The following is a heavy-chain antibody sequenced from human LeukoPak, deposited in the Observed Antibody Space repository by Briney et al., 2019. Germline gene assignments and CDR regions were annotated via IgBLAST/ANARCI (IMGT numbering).Heavy chain of an antibody. CDR3: ARDPSYDFWSGYYNFDY. CDR2: INTDGSST. Sequence: GGSLRLSCAASGFTFSSYWMHWVRQAPGKGLVWVSRINTDGSSTSYADSVKGRFTISRDNAKNTLYLQMNSLRAEDTAVYYCARDPSYDFWSGYYNFDYWGQGTLVTVSS. CDR1: GFTFSSYW. V-gene: IGHV3-74*01. D-gene: IGHD3-3*01. J-gene: IGHJ4*02.